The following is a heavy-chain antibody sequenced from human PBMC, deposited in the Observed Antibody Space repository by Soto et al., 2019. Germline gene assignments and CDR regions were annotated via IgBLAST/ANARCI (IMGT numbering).Heavy chain of an antibody. CDR3: ARLVRYCSGGSCYFTRDDFDI. D-gene: IGHD2-15*01. CDR1: GGSISSHY. CDR2: IYYSGST. V-gene: IGHV4-59*08. J-gene: IGHJ3*02. Sequence: SETLCFTCTVSGGSISSHYWSWIRQPPGKGLEWIGYIYYSGSTNYNPSLKSRVTISVDTSKNQFSLKLSSVTAADTAVYYCARLVRYCSGGSCYFTRDDFDIWGQGTMVT.